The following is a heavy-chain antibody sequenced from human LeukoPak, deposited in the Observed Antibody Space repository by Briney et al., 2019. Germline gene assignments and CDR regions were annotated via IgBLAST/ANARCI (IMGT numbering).Heavy chain of an antibody. Sequence: ASVKVSCKASGYTFTGYYIYWVRQAPGQGLEWMGQINPNSGGTNYAQKFQGRVTMTWDTSISTAYMELSSLSSDDTAVYYCARGGADYWGQGTLVTVSS. CDR2: INPNSGGT. V-gene: IGHV1-2*06. D-gene: IGHD3-16*01. CDR1: GYTFTGYY. CDR3: ARGGADY. J-gene: IGHJ4*02.